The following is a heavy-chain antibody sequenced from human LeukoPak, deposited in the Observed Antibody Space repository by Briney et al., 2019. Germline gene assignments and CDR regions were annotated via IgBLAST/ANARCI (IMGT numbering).Heavy chain of an antibody. D-gene: IGHD5-12*01. CDR3: ARGHTESADDYGNWFHP. Sequence: SETLSLTCTVSGGSMRSYYWSWIRQPPGKGLEWIGYIYYSGTTKYNPSLKSRVTISVDTSRNQFSLKLNSLTAADTAVYYCARGHTESADDYGNWFHPWGQGTLVTVSS. J-gene: IGHJ5*02. CDR1: GGSMRSYY. CDR2: IYYSGTT. V-gene: IGHV4-59*01.